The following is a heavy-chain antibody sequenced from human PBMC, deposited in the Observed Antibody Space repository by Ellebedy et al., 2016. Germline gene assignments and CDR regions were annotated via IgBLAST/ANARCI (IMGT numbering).Heavy chain of an antibody. Sequence: GESLKISXAASGFTFSSYSMSWVRQAPGKGLEWVSYISTSGSYTYYADSVKGRFTISRDNAKNSLYLQMNSLRVEDTAVFYCARVRGTTVEHRAGYGMDVWGQGTTVTVSS. D-gene: IGHD4-23*01. V-gene: IGHV3-21*01. J-gene: IGHJ6*02. CDR1: GFTFSSYS. CDR2: ISTSGSYT. CDR3: ARVRGTTVEHRAGYGMDV.